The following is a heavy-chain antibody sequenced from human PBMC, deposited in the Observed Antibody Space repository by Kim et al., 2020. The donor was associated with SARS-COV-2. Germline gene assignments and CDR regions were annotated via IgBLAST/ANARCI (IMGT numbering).Heavy chain of an antibody. CDR3: ARGGWEDYGSEDAFDI. Sequence: SETLSLTCAVYGGSFSGYYWSWIRQPPGKGLEWIGEINHSGSTNYNPSLKSRVTISVDTSKNQFSLKLSSVTAADTAVYYCARGGWEDYGSEDAFDIWG. D-gene: IGHD3-10*01. CDR1: GGSFSGYY. CDR2: INHSGST. J-gene: IGHJ3*02. V-gene: IGHV4-34*01.